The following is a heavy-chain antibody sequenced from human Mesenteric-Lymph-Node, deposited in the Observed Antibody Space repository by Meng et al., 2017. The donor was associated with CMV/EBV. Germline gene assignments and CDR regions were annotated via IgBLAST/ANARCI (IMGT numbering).Heavy chain of an antibody. CDR2: ISGSGSTI. Sequence: GESLKISCAASGFTFSDCYMSWFRQAPGQGLEWVSYISGSGSTIYYADSVKGRFTISRDNAKNSLYLQMNSLRAEDTAVYYCASILVWDKYYYYGMDVWGQGTTVTVSS. V-gene: IGHV3-11*04. D-gene: IGHD2-8*02. J-gene: IGHJ6*02. CDR1: GFTFSDCY. CDR3: ASILVWDKYYYYGMDV.